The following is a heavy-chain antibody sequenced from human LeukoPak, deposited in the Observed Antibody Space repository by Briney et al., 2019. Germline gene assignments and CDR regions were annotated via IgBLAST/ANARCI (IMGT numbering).Heavy chain of an antibody. CDR2: ISDSSSTI. Sequence: GGSLRLSCAASGFTFSNYGMNWVRQAPGKGLEWVSYISDSSSTIYYADFVKGRLTISRDNAKNSLYLQMNSLRAEDTAVYYCARWGATGYGDYWGQGTLVTVSS. D-gene: IGHD3-9*01. CDR3: ARWGATGYGDY. V-gene: IGHV3-48*03. J-gene: IGHJ4*02. CDR1: GFTFSNYG.